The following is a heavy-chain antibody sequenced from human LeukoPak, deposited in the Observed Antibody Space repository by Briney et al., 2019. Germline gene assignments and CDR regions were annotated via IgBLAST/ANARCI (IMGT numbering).Heavy chain of an antibody. J-gene: IGHJ4*02. CDR1: GESFSGYY. Sequence: SETLSLTCAVYGESFSGYYWSWIRQPPGKGLEWIGEINHSGSTNYNPSLKSRVTISVDTSKNQFSLKLSSVTAADTALYYCARGDYGDYGDYWGQGTLVTVSS. V-gene: IGHV4-34*01. CDR2: INHSGST. CDR3: ARGDYGDYGDY. D-gene: IGHD4-17*01.